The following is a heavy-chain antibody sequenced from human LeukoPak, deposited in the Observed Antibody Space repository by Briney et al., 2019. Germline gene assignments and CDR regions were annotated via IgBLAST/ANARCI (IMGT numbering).Heavy chain of an antibody. D-gene: IGHD5-12*01. Sequence: PGGSLRLSCAASGFTFSSYAMSWVRQAPGKGLEWVAVISYDGSNKYYADSVKGRFTISRDNSKNTLYLQMNSLRAEDTAVYYCARGWATGDYWGQGTLVTVSS. CDR2: ISYDGSNK. V-gene: IGHV3-30-3*01. CDR1: GFTFSSYA. CDR3: ARGWATGDY. J-gene: IGHJ4*02.